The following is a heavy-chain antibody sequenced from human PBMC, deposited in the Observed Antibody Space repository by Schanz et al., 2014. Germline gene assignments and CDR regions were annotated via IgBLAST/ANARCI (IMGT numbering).Heavy chain of an antibody. D-gene: IGHD3-10*01. CDR1: GFTFSSYS. CDR3: ASGVHVSSLQKGLQF. J-gene: IGHJ1*01. V-gene: IGHV3-48*01. CDR2: IATSSSTR. Sequence: EVQLVESGGGVVQPGRSLRLSCAASGFTFSSYSMNWVRQAPGKGLEWLSYIATSSSTRHYADSVKGRVTISRDNAKNSVSLQMRRLRVEDTAVYYCASGVHVSSLQKGLQFWGRGTLVIVSS.